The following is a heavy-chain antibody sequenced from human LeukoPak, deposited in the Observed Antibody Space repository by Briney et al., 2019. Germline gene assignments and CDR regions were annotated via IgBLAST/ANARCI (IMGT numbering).Heavy chain of an antibody. CDR1: GGSISSYY. J-gene: IGHJ6*03. CDR3: ARVRVPAAMHGPIYMDV. D-gene: IGHD2-2*01. Sequence: SETLSLTCTVSGGSISSYYWSWIRQPAGKGLEWIGRIYTSGSTNYNPSLKSRVTISVDTSKNQFSLKLSSVTAADTAVYYCARVRVPAAMHGPIYMDVWGKGTTVTVSS. CDR2: IYTSGST. V-gene: IGHV4-4*07.